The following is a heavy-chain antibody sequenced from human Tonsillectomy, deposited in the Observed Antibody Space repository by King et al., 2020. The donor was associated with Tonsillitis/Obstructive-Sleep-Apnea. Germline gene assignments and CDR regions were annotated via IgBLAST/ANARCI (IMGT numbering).Heavy chain of an antibody. D-gene: IGHD3-16*01. J-gene: IGHJ4*02. CDR2: IYHSGST. CDR3: ARVGPSQTDY. CDR1: GYSISSDYY. V-gene: IGHV4-38-2*02. Sequence: VQLQESGPGLVKPSETLSLTCTVSGYSISSDYYWGWIRQPPGKGLEWIATIYHSGSTYYNPSLKSQVTISVDTSKNQFSLRLRSVTAADTAVYYCARVGPSQTDYWGQGTLVTVSS.